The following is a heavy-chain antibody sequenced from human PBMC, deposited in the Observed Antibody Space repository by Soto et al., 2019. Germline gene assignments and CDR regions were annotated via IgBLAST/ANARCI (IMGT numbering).Heavy chain of an antibody. J-gene: IGHJ3*02. CDR1: GFTFSSYS. D-gene: IGHD6-13*01. CDR2: ISSSSSYI. V-gene: IGHV3-21*01. CDR3: ARAAAGDDAFDI. Sequence: GGSLRLSCAASGFTFSSYSMNWVRQAPGKGLEWVSSISSSSSYIYYADSVKGRFTISRDNAKNSLYLQMNSLRAEDTAVYYCARAAAGDDAFDIWGQGTMVTVSS.